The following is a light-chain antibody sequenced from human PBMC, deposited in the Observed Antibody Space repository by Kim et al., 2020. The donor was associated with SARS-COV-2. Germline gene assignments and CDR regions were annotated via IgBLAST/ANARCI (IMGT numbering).Light chain of an antibody. CDR3: QSYDSSNHGEV. V-gene: IGLV6-57*02. J-gene: IGLJ2*01. CDR1: SGSIASNY. CDR2: EDN. Sequence: NFMLTQPHSVSESPGKTVTISCTGSSGSIASNYVQWYQQRPGSAPTTVIYEDNQRPSGVPDRFSGSIDSSSNSASLTISGLKTEDEADYYCQSYDSSNHGEVVGGGTQLTVL.